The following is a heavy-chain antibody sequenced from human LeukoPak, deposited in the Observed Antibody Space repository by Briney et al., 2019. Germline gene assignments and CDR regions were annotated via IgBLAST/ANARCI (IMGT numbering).Heavy chain of an antibody. CDR2: IRYDGSNK. CDR1: GFTFSSYG. Sequence: PGGSLRLSCAASGFTFSSYGMHWVRQAPGKGLEWVAFIRYDGSNKYYADSVKGRFTISRDNSKNTLYLQMNSLRAEDTAAYYCAKDRPLRYFDYMDVWGKGTTVTVSS. J-gene: IGHJ6*03. D-gene: IGHD3-9*01. CDR3: AKDRPLRYFDYMDV. V-gene: IGHV3-30*02.